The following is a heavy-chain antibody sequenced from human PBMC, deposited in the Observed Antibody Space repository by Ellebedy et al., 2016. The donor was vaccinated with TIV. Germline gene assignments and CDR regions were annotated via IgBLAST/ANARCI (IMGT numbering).Heavy chain of an antibody. CDR1: GFAFSSYS. Sequence: GESLKISXLASGFAFSSYSMHWVRQAPGKGLECVSVFGSDAGDTHYVDSVKGRFTISRDNSKNTLYLQMTSLRVEDTAVYYCVKDFVAGGDARFRDWGQGTVVTVSS. CDR3: VKDFVAGGDARFRD. V-gene: IGHV3-64D*06. D-gene: IGHD3-16*01. CDR2: FGSDAGDT. J-gene: IGHJ1*01.